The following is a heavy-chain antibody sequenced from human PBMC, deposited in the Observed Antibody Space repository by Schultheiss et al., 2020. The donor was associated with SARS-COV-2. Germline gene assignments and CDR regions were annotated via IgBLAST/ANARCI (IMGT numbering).Heavy chain of an antibody. D-gene: IGHD2-15*01. J-gene: IGHJ2*01. Sequence: SETLSLTCTVSGGSVSSGSYYWSWIRQPPGKGLEWIGYIYYSGSTNYNPSLKSRVTISVDTSKNQFSLKLSSVTAADTAVYYCARIPKIGYCSGGSCYSYWYFDLWGRGTLVTVSS. CDR3: ARIPKIGYCSGGSCYSYWYFDL. CDR2: IYYSGST. V-gene: IGHV4-61*01. CDR1: GGSVSSGSYY.